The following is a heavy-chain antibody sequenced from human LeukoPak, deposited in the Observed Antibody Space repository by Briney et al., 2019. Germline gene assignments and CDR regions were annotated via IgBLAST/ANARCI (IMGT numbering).Heavy chain of an antibody. CDR3: AKDRDVRYFDSLPSY. CDR1: GFIFTSHW. Sequence: GGSLRLSYAASGFIFTSHWMYWVCQVPGKGLVWVSRINSDGSITTYADSVKGRFTISRDNAKNTLYLQMNSLSAEDTAVYYCAKDRDVRYFDSLPSYWGQGTLVTVSS. D-gene: IGHD3-9*01. V-gene: IGHV3-74*01. J-gene: IGHJ4*02. CDR2: INSDGSIT.